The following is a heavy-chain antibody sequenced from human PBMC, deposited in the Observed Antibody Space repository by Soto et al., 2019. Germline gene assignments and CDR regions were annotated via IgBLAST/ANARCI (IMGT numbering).Heavy chain of an antibody. D-gene: IGHD4-17*01. J-gene: IGHJ4*02. Sequence: LSLTCTVSGGSIGSYYWRWIRQHPGKGLEWIGYIYYSGSTYYNPSLKSRVTISVDTSKNQFSLKLSSVTAADTAVYYCARGTTVVTMARFFFDYWGQGTLVTVSS. V-gene: IGHV4-31*03. CDR3: ARGTTVVTMARFFFDY. CDR1: GGSIGSYY. CDR2: IYYSGST.